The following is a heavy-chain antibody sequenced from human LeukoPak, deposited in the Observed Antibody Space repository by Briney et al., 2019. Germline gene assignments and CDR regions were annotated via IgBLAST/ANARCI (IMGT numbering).Heavy chain of an antibody. J-gene: IGHJ4*02. CDR2: IKHDGSDK. D-gene: IGHD3-10*01. Sequence: GGSLRLSCSASGFTFSNYWMTWVRQSPGKGLEWVAVIKHDGSDKYCVDSVKGRFTISRDNAKNSLYLQMSSLRAEDTAVYYCARGGHRQKEFWGQGTLVTVSS. CDR1: GFTFSNYW. CDR3: ARGGHRQKEF. V-gene: IGHV3-7*01.